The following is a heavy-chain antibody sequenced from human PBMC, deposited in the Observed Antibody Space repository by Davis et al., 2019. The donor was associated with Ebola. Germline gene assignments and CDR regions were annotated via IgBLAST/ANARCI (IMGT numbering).Heavy chain of an antibody. Sequence: PGGSLRLSCTDSVITFSSYAMTWVRQAPGKGLEWVSAISGSGGSTSYAQKFQGRVTMTDDTSTDTAYMKLTSLRYEDTAVYYCAIGGRAGGFDYWGQGTLVTVSS. J-gene: IGHJ4*02. CDR2: ISGSGGST. CDR1: VITFSSYA. V-gene: IGHV3-23*01. CDR3: AIGGRAGGFDY.